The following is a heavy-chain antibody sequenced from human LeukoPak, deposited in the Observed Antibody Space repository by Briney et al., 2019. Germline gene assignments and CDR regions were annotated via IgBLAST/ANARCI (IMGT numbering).Heavy chain of an antibody. D-gene: IGHD2/OR15-2a*01. J-gene: IGHJ4*02. CDR2: IYYSGST. CDR3: ARVYRTVFDY. V-gene: IGHV4-59*01. Sequence: SETLSLTCTVSGGSISSYYWSWIRQPPGKGPEWIGYIYYSGSTNYNPSLKSRVTISVDTSKNQFSLKLSSVTAADTAVYYGARVYRTVFDYWGQGTLVTVSS. CDR1: GGSISSYY.